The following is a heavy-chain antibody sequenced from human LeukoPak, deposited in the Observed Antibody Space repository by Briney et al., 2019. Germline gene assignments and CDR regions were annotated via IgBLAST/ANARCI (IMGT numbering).Heavy chain of an antibody. D-gene: IGHD1-1*01. Sequence: GEALKISCKCSGYSFTRYWLGWVRHMPGKGVAMMGIIYPGDSDTRYSPSFQGQVTISADKSISTAYLQWSSLKASDTAMYYCARRNGNYYYYYMDVWGKGTTVTVSS. V-gene: IGHV5-51*01. J-gene: IGHJ6*03. CDR1: GYSFTRYW. CDR2: IYPGDSDT. CDR3: ARRNGNYYYYYMDV.